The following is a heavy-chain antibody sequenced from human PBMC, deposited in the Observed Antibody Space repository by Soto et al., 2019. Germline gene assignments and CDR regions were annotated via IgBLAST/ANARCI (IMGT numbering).Heavy chain of an antibody. Sequence: ASVKVSCKASGYTFTSYYMHWVRQAPGQGLEWMGIINPSGGSTSYAQKFQGIVTMTRDTSTSTVYMELSSLRSEDTAVYYCARSGLDRSGYFSYFDYWGHGTLVTVSS. CDR2: INPSGGST. D-gene: IGHD3-22*01. V-gene: IGHV1-46*01. J-gene: IGHJ4*01. CDR1: GYTFTSYY. CDR3: ARSGLDRSGYFSYFDY.